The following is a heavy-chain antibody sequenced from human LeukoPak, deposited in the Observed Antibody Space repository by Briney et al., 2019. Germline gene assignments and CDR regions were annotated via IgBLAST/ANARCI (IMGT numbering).Heavy chain of an antibody. V-gene: IGHV4-59*01. J-gene: IGHJ1*01. CDR1: GGSISSYY. CDR2: IYYGGST. CDR3: ARGMWSSSGYPGDFQH. Sequence: SETLSLTCTVSGGSISSYYWSWIRQPPGKGLEWIGYIYYGGSTNYNPSLKGRVTISVDTSKNQFSLKLSSVTAADTAVYYCARGMWSSSGYPGDFQHWGQGTLVTASS. D-gene: IGHD3-22*01.